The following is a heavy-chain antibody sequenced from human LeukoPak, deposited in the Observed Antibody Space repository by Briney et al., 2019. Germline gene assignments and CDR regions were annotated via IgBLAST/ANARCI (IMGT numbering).Heavy chain of an antibody. Sequence: GGSLRLSCAASGFTFSSYWMTWVRQAPGKGLEWVASIKQDGDEKYYVDSVKGRFTISRDNARNSLYLQMSSLRADDTAVYYCARDGAFRIYDYWGQGTLVTVSS. V-gene: IGHV3-7*01. CDR3: ARDGAFRIYDY. CDR1: GFTFSSYW. J-gene: IGHJ4*02. D-gene: IGHD3-3*02. CDR2: IKQDGDEK.